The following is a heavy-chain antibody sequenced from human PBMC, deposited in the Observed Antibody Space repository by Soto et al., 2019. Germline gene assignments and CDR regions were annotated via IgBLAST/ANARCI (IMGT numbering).Heavy chain of an antibody. Sequence: ASVKVSCKASGYTFTGYYMHWVRQAPGQGLEWMGWINPNSGGTNYAQKFQGWVTMTRDTSISTAYMELSRLRSDDTAVYYCARDLGYCSGGSCYPNWFDPWGQGTLVNVSS. CDR3: ARDLGYCSGGSCYPNWFDP. J-gene: IGHJ5*02. D-gene: IGHD2-15*01. V-gene: IGHV1-2*04. CDR2: INPNSGGT. CDR1: GYTFTGYY.